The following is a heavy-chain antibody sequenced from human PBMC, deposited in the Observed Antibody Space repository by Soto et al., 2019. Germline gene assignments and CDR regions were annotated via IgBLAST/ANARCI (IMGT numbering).Heavy chain of an antibody. J-gene: IGHJ6*02. V-gene: IGHV1-18*01. CDR1: GYTFTSYG. CDR2: ISAYNGNT. CDR3: ARDRYSSSLLYYYYGMDV. D-gene: IGHD6-13*01. Sequence: QVQLVQSGAEVKKPGASVKVSCKASGYTFTSYGISWVRQAPGQGLEWMGWISAYNGNTNYAQKLQGRVTMTTDTSTRTAYMELRSLRSDDTAVYYCARDRYSSSLLYYYYGMDVWGQGTTVTVSS.